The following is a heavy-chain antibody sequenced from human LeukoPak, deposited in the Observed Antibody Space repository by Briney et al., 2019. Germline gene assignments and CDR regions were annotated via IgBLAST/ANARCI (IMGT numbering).Heavy chain of an antibody. V-gene: IGHV1-69*01. CDR2: IIPIFGTA. Sequence: GSSVKVSCKASGGTFSSYAISWVRQAPGQGLEWMGGIIPIFGTANCAQKFQGRVTITADESTSTAYMELSSLRSEDTAVYYCARYCSSTSCYNGDYWGQGTLVAVSS. CDR3: ARYCSSTSCYNGDY. D-gene: IGHD2-2*02. J-gene: IGHJ4*02. CDR1: GGTFSSYA.